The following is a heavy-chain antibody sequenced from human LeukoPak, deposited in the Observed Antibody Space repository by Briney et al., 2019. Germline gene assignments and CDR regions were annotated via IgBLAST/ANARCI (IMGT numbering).Heavy chain of an antibody. CDR1: GGSFSGYY. Sequence: PSETLSLTCAVYGGSFSGYYWSWIRQPPGKGLEWIGEINHSGSTNYNPSLKSRVTISVDTSKNQFSLKLSSVTAADTAVYYCARQSRPHYFDSWGQRTLVTVSS. CDR3: ARQSRPHYFDS. V-gene: IGHV4-34*01. D-gene: IGHD6-6*01. CDR2: INHSGST. J-gene: IGHJ4*02.